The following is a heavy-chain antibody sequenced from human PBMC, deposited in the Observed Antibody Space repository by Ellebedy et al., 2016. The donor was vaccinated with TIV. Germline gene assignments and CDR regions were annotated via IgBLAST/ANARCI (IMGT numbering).Heavy chain of an antibody. CDR3: ARDGRVGSYYRGVY. J-gene: IGHJ4*02. CDR2: VSADGSRR. V-gene: IGHV3-30*03. D-gene: IGHD1-26*01. Sequence: GGSLRLXXEASGFTFRRFAMHWVRQAPGKGLEWVAVVSADGSRRSYADSVKGRFTISRDNSRSTVYLQMNSLRPEDTAVYYCARDGRVGSYYRGVYWGQGTLVTVSS. CDR1: GFTFRRFA.